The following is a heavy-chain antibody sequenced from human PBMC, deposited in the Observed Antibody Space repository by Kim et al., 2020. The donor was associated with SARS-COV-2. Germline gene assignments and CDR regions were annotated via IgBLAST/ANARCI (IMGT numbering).Heavy chain of an antibody. CDR3: AKYRGHPYTEWHFDH. J-gene: IGHJ4*01. CDR2: LNGDASSR. Sequence: GGSLRLSCAASGFTFSDYAMSWVRQAPGKGLEWVSTLNGDASSRMYADSVKGRFTVSRDNSKNTLYLQMNSLTAEDAAIYYCAKYRGHPYTEWHFDHWG. V-gene: IGHV3-23*01. D-gene: IGHD3-3*01. CDR1: GFTFSDYA.